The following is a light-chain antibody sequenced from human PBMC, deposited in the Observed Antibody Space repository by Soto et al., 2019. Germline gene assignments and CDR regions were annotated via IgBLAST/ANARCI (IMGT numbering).Light chain of an antibody. V-gene: IGKV3-20*01. CDR2: GAS. CDR1: QSVSSSY. Sequence: IVVTQSPGTLSLSPGERDTLSCRASQSVSSSYLAWYQQKPGQAPRLLIYGASSRATGIPDRFSGSGSGTDFTLTISRLEPEDFAVYYCQQYGSSPRSFGQGTRLEIK. CDR3: QQYGSSPRS. J-gene: IGKJ5*01.